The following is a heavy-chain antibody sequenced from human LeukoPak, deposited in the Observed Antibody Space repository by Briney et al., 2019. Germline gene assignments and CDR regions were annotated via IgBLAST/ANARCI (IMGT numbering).Heavy chain of an antibody. V-gene: IGHV4-61*01. CDR3: ARRGSSGRSFDI. D-gene: IGHD3-16*01. CDR2: ISYSGST. CDR1: GGFVSSGSYY. J-gene: IGHJ3*02. Sequence: SETLSLTCTVSGGFVSSGSYYWTWIRQPPGKGLEWIGYISYSGSTNYNPSLKSRVTISVDTSKNQFSLNLSSVTAADTAVYYCARRGSSGRSFDIWGQGTMVTVSS.